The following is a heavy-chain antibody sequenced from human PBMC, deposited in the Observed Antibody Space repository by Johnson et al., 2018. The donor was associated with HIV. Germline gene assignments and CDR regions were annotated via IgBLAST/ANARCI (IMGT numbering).Heavy chain of an antibody. CDR2: ISSSRSTI. Sequence: VQLVESGGIVVRPGGSLRLSCAASGFTFDDYGMSWVRQAPGKGLEWVSYISSSRSTIYYADSVKGRFTISRDNAKNSLYLQMNSLRAEDTAVYYCARVMQADAFDIWGQGTMVTVSS. J-gene: IGHJ3*02. V-gene: IGHV3-48*04. CDR1: GFTFDDYG. D-gene: IGHD2-8*01. CDR3: ARVMQADAFDI.